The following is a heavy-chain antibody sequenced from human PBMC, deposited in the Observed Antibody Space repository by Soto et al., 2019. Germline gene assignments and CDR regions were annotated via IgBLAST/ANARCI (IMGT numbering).Heavy chain of an antibody. Sequence: GAEVKKPGESLKISCHVSGYTFTIYWIGWVRQMPGKGLEWMGIIYPSDSDTRYSPSFQGQVTISADQSINTAYLQWDSLKASDTAIYYCARPANTVADHFDLWGQGTPVTVSS. CDR1: GYTFTIYW. D-gene: IGHD4-17*01. V-gene: IGHV5-51*01. CDR2: IYPSDSDT. CDR3: ARPANTVADHFDL. J-gene: IGHJ4*02.